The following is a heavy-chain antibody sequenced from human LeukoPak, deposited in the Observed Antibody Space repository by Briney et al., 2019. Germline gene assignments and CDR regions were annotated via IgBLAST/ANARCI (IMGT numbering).Heavy chain of an antibody. Sequence: GGSLRLSCAASGFTFSSYWMSWVRQAPGKGLEWVANIKQDGSEKYYVDSVKGRFTISRDNAKNSLYLQMNSLRAEDTAVYYCARDGYYDFWSGYFAGAGGGKFDYWGQGTLVTVSS. V-gene: IGHV3-7*01. CDR1: GFTFSSYW. J-gene: IGHJ4*02. CDR2: IKQDGSEK. D-gene: IGHD3-3*01. CDR3: ARDGYYDFWSGYFAGAGGGKFDY.